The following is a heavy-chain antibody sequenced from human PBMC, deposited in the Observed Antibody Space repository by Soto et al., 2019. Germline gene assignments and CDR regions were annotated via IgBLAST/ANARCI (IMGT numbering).Heavy chain of an antibody. CDR2: IYSSENT. D-gene: IGHD2-2*03. CDR1: GGFVSSSSYS. V-gene: IGHV4-39*01. Sequence: QLQVQESGPGLVKPSETLSLTCSVSGGFVSSSSYSWGWIRQSPGKGLEWIGTIYSSENTYYNPSLLSRVTISVDTSKNEFSLRLSSVPAADTAVYYCARLNGYCISTNCHGYYGMDVWGQGTTVTVSS. J-gene: IGHJ6*02. CDR3: ARLNGYCISTNCHGYYGMDV.